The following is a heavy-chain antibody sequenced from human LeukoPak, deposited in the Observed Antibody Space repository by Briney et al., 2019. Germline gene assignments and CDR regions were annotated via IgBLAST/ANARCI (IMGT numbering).Heavy chain of an antibody. V-gene: IGHV3-30*18. CDR3: TKEGGPMAATTERYSFDH. CDR1: GFTFSDYG. CDR2: ISNHGRVQ. D-gene: IGHD6-25*01. Sequence: GRSLRLSSAASGFTFSDYGMHCVRQAPGKGLEWVTVISNHGRVQYYADSVKGRFTISRDNSKNTLSLQMNSLREEDTAVYYCTKEGGPMAATTERYSFDHWGQGALVTVSS. J-gene: IGHJ4*02.